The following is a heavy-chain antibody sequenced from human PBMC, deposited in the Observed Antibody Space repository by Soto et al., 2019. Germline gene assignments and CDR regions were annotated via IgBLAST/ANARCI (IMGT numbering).Heavy chain of an antibody. CDR3: ANDRTIFGVVTNFDY. D-gene: IGHD3-3*01. V-gene: IGHV3-23*01. CDR1: GFTFSSYA. J-gene: IGHJ4*02. Sequence: LRLSCAASGFTFSSYAMSWVRQAPGKGLEWVSAISGSGGSTYYADSVKGRFTISRDNSKNTLYLQMNSLRAEDTAVYYCANDRTIFGVVTNFDYWGQGTLVTVSS. CDR2: ISGSGGST.